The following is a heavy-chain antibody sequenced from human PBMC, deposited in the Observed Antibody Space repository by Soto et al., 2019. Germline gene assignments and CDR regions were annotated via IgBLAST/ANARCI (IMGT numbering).Heavy chain of an antibody. CDR1: GFTFSSYA. CDR2: ISGSGGTT. D-gene: IGHD5-18*01. Sequence: EVQLLESGGGLVQPGGSLRLSCAASGFTFSSYAMNWVRQAPGKGPQWVSAISGSGGTTYYADSVKGRFTISRDNSGNTLYLQMKNLRAEDTAVYYCAKGSGYSYTFYYFDYWGQGTLVPVSS. V-gene: IGHV3-23*01. J-gene: IGHJ4*02. CDR3: AKGSGYSYTFYYFDY.